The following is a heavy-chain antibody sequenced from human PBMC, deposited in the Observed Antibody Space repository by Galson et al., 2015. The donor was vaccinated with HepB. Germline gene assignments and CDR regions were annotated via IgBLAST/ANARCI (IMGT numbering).Heavy chain of an antibody. J-gene: IGHJ4*02. Sequence: SLRLSCAASGLSLSNYDMHWVRQAPGKELEWVAFMRFDGSYKFYAESVKGRFTVSRDSSKNTLFLQMNSLRPEDTAVYYCAKLSIEWRRFANNDYWGQGTLVAVSS. D-gene: IGHD5-12*01. V-gene: IGHV3-30*02. CDR2: MRFDGSYK. CDR3: AKLSIEWRRFANNDY. CDR1: GLSLSNYD.